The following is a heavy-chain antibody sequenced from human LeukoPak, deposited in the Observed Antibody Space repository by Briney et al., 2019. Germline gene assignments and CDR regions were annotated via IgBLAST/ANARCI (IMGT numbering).Heavy chain of an antibody. CDR3: ARGRVGWLVRNAFDI. CDR1: GGSFSGYY. D-gene: IGHD6-19*01. V-gene: IGHV4-34*01. J-gene: IGHJ3*02. Sequence: PSETLSLTCAVYGGSFSGYYWSWIRQPPGKGLEWIGEINHSGSTNYNPSLKSRVTISVDTSKNQFSLKLSSVTAADTAVYYCARGRVGWLVRNAFDIWGQGTMVTVSS. CDR2: INHSGST.